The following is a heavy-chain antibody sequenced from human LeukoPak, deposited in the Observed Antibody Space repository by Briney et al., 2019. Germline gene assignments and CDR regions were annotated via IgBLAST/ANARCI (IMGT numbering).Heavy chain of an antibody. J-gene: IGHJ4*02. CDR3: AKGIDSTGYYPFDY. CDR1: GFIFNNYA. Sequence: GGSLRLSCAASGFIFNNYAMSWVRQAPGKGLEWVSAISESGGETYHADSVKGRFTISRDTSKSILYLQLNSLRAEDTAIYYCAKGIDSTGYYPFDYWGQGTLVTVSS. V-gene: IGHV3-23*01. CDR2: ISESGGET. D-gene: IGHD3-22*01.